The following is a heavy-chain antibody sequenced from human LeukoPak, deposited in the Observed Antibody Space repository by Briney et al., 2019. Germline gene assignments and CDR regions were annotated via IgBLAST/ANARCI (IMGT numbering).Heavy chain of an antibody. V-gene: IGHV1-8*01. CDR2: MNPNSGNT. D-gene: IGHD3-10*01. J-gene: IGHJ4*02. Sequence: ASVKVSCKASGYTFTSYDINWVRQATGQGLEWMGWMNPNSGNTGYAQKFQGRVTMTRNTSISTAYMELSSLRSEDTAVYYCARGSSDLWFGELLYHYRGQGTLVTVSS. CDR1: GYTFTSYD. CDR3: ARGSSDLWFGELLYHY.